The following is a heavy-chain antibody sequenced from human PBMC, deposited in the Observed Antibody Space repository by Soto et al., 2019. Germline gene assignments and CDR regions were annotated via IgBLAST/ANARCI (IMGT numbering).Heavy chain of an antibody. V-gene: IGHV3-23*01. CDR3: AKDKGSYYYDSSGYSDY. J-gene: IGHJ4*02. Sequence: GGSLRLACAASGFTFSSYTMSWVRQAPGKGLEWVSAIRGSGGSTYYADSVKGRFTISRDNSKNTLYLQMNSLRAEDTAVYYCAKDKGSYYYDSSGYSDYWGQGTLVTV. D-gene: IGHD3-22*01. CDR2: IRGSGGST. CDR1: GFTFSSYT.